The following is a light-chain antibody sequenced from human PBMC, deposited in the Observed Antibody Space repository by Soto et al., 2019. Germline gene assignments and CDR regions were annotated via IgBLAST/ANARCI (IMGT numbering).Light chain of an antibody. J-gene: IGLJ1*01. V-gene: IGLV2-14*03. CDR2: DVS. CDR1: SSDVGGFDH. Sequence: ALTQPASVSGSPGQSITISCTGASSDVGGFDHVSWYQQHPGKVPRLLIYDVSSRPSGVSDRFSGSKSGNTASLTISGLQAEDEADYYCNSFTTTNTYVFGTGTKLTVL. CDR3: NSFTTTNTYV.